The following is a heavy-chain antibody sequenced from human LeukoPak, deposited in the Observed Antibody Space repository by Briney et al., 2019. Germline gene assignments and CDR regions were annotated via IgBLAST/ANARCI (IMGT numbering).Heavy chain of an antibody. V-gene: IGHV3-66*01. J-gene: IGHJ6*02. CDR1: TFSVSDNY. CDR3: ARVLGPTYYYTMDV. Sequence: GGSLRLSCAASTFSVSDNYMSWVRQAPGKGLEWVSTIYGSGRTYYADSVKGRFTISRDNSNNTFYVQMNSLRVEDTAVYFCARVLGPTYYYTMDVWGQGTTVTVSS. CDR2: IYGSGRT.